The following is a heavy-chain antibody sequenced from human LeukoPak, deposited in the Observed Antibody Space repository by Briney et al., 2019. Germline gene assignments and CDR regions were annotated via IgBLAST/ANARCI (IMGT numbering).Heavy chain of an antibody. J-gene: IGHJ4*02. CDR1: GFTVSSNY. CDR2: IYSGGST. V-gene: IGHV3-53*05. Sequence: GGSLRLSCAASGFTVSSNYMSWVRQAPGKGLEWVSVIYSGGSTYYADSVKGRFTISRDNSKNTLYLQMNSLRAEDTAVYYCARDGSGSYVDYWGQGTLVTVSS. D-gene: IGHD1-26*01. CDR3: ARDGSGSYVDY.